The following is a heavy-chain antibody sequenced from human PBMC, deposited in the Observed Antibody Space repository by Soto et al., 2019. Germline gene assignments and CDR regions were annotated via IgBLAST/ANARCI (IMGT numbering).Heavy chain of an antibody. D-gene: IGHD3-22*01. Sequence: VASVKVSCKASGYTFTSYAMHWVRQAPGQRLEWMGRINAGNGNTKYSQKFQGRVTITRDTSASTAYMELSSLRSEDTAVYYCARERVNYYDSSGHDAFDIWGQGTMVTVSS. CDR1: GYTFTSYA. J-gene: IGHJ3*02. V-gene: IGHV1-3*01. CDR3: ARERVNYYDSSGHDAFDI. CDR2: INAGNGNT.